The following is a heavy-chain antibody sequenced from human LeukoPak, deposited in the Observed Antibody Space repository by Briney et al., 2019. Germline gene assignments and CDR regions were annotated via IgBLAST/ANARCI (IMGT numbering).Heavy chain of an antibody. J-gene: IGHJ4*02. D-gene: IGHD3-3*01. CDR2: ISSSSSTI. V-gene: IGHV3-48*01. CDR3: ARGAWRKAGYLDY. Sequence: PGGSLRLSCAASGFTFSSYSMNWVRQAPGKGLGWVSYISSSSSTIYYADSVKGRFTISRDNAKNSLYLQMNSLRAEDTAVYYCARGAWRKAGYLDYWGQGTLVTVSS. CDR1: GFTFSSYS.